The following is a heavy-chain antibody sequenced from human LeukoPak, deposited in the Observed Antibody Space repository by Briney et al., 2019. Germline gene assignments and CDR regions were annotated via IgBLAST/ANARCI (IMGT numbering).Heavy chain of an antibody. Sequence: SETLSLTCTVSGGSISSGGYYWSWIRQHPGKGLERIVYIYYSGSTYYNPSLKSRVTISVDTSKNQFSLKLSSVTAADTAVYYCARDSMAFWSGYYRGMDVWGQGTTVTVSS. CDR2: IYYSGST. D-gene: IGHD3-3*01. J-gene: IGHJ6*02. CDR3: ARDSMAFWSGYYRGMDV. V-gene: IGHV4-31*03. CDR1: GGSISSGGYY.